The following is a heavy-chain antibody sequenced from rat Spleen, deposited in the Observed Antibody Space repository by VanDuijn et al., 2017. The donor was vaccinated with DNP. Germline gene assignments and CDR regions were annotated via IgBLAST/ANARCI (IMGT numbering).Heavy chain of an antibody. V-gene: IGHV3-1*01. CDR3: ARDRGNYYFDY. CDR2: INYSGST. D-gene: IGHD4-3*01. Sequence: EMQLQESGPGLVKPSQSLSLTCSVTGYSITSNYWGWIRKFPGNKMEWIGHINYSGSTNYNPSLNSRISIIRDTSKNRFFLQLNSVTTEDIATYYCARDRGNYYFDYWGQGVMVTVSS. J-gene: IGHJ2*01. CDR1: GYSITSNY.